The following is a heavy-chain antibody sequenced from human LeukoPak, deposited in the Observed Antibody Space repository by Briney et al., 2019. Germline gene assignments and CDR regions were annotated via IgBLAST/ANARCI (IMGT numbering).Heavy chain of an antibody. V-gene: IGHV3-74*01. Sequence: GGSLRLSCAASEFTFSTYWMHWVRQAPGKGLVWVSRINGDGSSTIYADSVKGRFTISRDTAKDTLYLQMNSLRAEDTAMYYCTRSSSFDYWGQGTLVTVSS. D-gene: IGHD6-13*01. CDR3: TRSSSFDY. J-gene: IGHJ4*02. CDR2: INGDGSST. CDR1: EFTFSTYW.